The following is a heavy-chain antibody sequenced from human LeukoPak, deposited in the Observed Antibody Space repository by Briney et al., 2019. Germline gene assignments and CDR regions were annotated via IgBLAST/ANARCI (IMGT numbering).Heavy chain of an antibody. J-gene: IGHJ4*02. CDR3: ARGRYSYGYDYFDY. CDR1: GYTFTSYA. CDR2: IYAGNGNT. V-gene: IGHV1-3*01. D-gene: IGHD5-18*01. Sequence: ASVKVSCKASGYTFTSYAMHWVRQAPGQRLEWMGWIYAGNGNTKYSQKFQGRVTITRDTSASAAYLELSSLRSEDTAVYYCARGRYSYGYDYFDYWGQGTLVTVSS.